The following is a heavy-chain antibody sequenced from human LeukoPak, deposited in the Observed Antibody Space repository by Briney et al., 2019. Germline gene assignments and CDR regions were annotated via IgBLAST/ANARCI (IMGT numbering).Heavy chain of an antibody. Sequence: GASVKVSCKASGYTFTSYGISWVRQAPGQGLEWMGWISAYNGNTNYAQKLQGRVTMTTDTSTSTAYMELRSLRSDDTAVYYCARDLFPGQQLVPGWFDPWGQGTLVTVSS. CDR1: GYTFTSYG. D-gene: IGHD6-6*01. CDR2: ISAYNGNT. V-gene: IGHV1-18*01. CDR3: ARDLFPGQQLVPGWFDP. J-gene: IGHJ5*02.